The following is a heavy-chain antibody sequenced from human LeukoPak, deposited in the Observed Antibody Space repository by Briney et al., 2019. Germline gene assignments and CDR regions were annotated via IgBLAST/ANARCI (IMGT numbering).Heavy chain of an antibody. Sequence: PSETLSLTCTVSGGSISSYYWNWIRQPPGKGLEWIGYIYYSGTTNYNPSLKSRVSMSVDTSKNQFSLKLSSVTAADTAAYYCARVAKHFRGGLSFYFMDVWGIGTTVTISS. CDR2: IYYSGTT. V-gene: IGHV4-59*01. D-gene: IGHD3-10*01. CDR3: ARVAKHFRGGLSFYFMDV. J-gene: IGHJ6*03. CDR1: GGSISSYY.